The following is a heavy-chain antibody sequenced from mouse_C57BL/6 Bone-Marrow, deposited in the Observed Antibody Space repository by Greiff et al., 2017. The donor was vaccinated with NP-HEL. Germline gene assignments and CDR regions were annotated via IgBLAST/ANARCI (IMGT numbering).Heavy chain of an antibody. CDR1: GYTFTNYW. Sequence: VHLVESGAELVRPGTSVKMSCKASGYTFTNYWIGWAKQRPGHGLEWIGDIYPGGGYTNYNEKFKGKATLTADKSSSTAYMQFSSLTSEDSAIYYCARSGSSCGFAYWGQGTLVTVSA. CDR3: ARSGSSCGFAY. V-gene: IGHV1-63*01. D-gene: IGHD1-1*01. CDR2: IYPGGGYT. J-gene: IGHJ3*01.